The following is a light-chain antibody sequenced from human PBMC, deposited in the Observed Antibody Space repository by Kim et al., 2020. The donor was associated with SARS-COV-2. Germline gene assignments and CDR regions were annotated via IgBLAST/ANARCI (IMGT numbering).Light chain of an antibody. CDR1: SADIGGHNY. V-gene: IGLV2-14*03. J-gene: IGLJ1*01. CDR2: DVS. Sequence: ITISCTGTSADIGGHNYVSWYQQHPGKAPQLIIFDVSRRPSGISYRFSGSKSGNTASLTISGLQTQDEADYYCSSYTSTSTVYVFGGGTKVTVL. CDR3: SSYTSTSTVYV.